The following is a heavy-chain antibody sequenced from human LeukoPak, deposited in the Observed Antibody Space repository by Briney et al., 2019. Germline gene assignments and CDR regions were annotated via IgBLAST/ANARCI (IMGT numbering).Heavy chain of an antibody. CDR3: ARGIPMPGGSGPKGDY. J-gene: IGHJ4*02. CDR2: INAGNGNT. D-gene: IGHD3-10*01. Sequence: ASVKVSCKASGYTFTSYAMHWVRQAPGQRLEWMGWINAGNGNTKYSQKFRGRVTITRDTSASTAYMELSSLRSEDTAVYYCARGIPMPGGSGPKGDYWGQGTLVTVSS. V-gene: IGHV1-3*01. CDR1: GYTFTSYA.